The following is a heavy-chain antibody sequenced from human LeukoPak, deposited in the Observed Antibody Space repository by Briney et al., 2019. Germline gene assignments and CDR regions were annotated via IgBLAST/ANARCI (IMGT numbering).Heavy chain of an antibody. V-gene: IGHV3-9*01. CDR2: ISWNSGSI. CDR1: GFTFDDYA. J-gene: IGHJ4*02. D-gene: IGHD6-19*01. CDR3: AKSSREDSSGWSDY. Sequence: PGGSLRLSCAASGFTFDDYAMHWVRQAPGKGLEWVSGISWNSGSIGYADSVKGRFTISRDNAKNSLYLQMNSLRAEDTALYYCAKSSREDSSGWSDYWGQGTLVTVSS.